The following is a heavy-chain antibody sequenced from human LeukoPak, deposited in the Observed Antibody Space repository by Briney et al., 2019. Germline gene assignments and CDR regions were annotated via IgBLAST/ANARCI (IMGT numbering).Heavy chain of an antibody. V-gene: IGHV3-7*01. J-gene: IGHJ6*02. CDR3: ARYCGGDCYGMDV. Sequence: GGSLRLSCAASGLAFSSYWLSWVRQAPGKGLEWVANIKQDGSEKHYVDSMKGRFTISRDNAKNSLYLQMHSLRPEDTAVYYCARYCGGDCYGMDVWGQGTTVTVSS. CDR1: GLAFSSYW. CDR2: IKQDGSEK. D-gene: IGHD2-21*01.